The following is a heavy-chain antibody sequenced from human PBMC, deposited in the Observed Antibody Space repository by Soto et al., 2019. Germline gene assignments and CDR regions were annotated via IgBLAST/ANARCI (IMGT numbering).Heavy chain of an antibody. V-gene: IGHV1-69*02. D-gene: IGHD3-10*01. CDR1: GDTFSFYT. CDR3: ATSYGSGYRAFDS. Sequence: ASVKVSCKASGDTFSFYTINWVRQAPGLGLEWVGRINPILSMSNYAQKFQGRVTMTADKSTNTAYMELRSLRSEDMAMYFCATSYGSGYRAFDSWGQGALVTVSS. J-gene: IGHJ4*02. CDR2: INPILSMS.